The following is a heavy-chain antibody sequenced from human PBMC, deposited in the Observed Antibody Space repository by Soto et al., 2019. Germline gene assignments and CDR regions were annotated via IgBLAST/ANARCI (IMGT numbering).Heavy chain of an antibody. CDR3: ARGGYYYDSSGYFFDY. Sequence: GASVKVSCKASGYTFTGYYMHWVRQAPGQGLEWMGWINPNSGGTNYAQKFQGRVTMTRDTSISTAYMELSRLRSDDTAVYYCARGGYYYDSSGYFFDYWGQGTLVTVYS. D-gene: IGHD3-22*01. J-gene: IGHJ4*02. CDR1: GYTFTGYY. V-gene: IGHV1-2*02. CDR2: INPNSGGT.